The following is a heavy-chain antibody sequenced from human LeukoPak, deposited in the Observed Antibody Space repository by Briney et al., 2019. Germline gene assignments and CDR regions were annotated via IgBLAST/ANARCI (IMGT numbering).Heavy chain of an antibody. Sequence: ASVKVSCKASGGTFSSYAISWVRQAPGQGLEWMGRIIPILGMANYAQKFQGRVTITADKSTSTAYMELSSLRSEDTAVYYCAREFPYCGGDCYSPYFDYWGQGTLITVSS. D-gene: IGHD2-21*02. CDR3: AREFPYCGGDCYSPYFDY. CDR2: IIPILGMA. V-gene: IGHV1-69*04. J-gene: IGHJ4*02. CDR1: GGTFSSYA.